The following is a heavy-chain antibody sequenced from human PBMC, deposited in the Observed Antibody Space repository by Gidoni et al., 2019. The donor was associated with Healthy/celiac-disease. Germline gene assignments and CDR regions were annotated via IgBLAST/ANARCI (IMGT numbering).Heavy chain of an antibody. CDR1: GFTFSSYG. CDR2: IWYDGSNK. D-gene: IGHD6-19*01. J-gene: IGHJ4*02. V-gene: IGHV3-33*01. CDR3: ARDQIGWLVQYYFDY. Sequence: QVQLVESGGGVVQPGRSLRLSCAASGFTFSSYGMHWVRQAPGKGLEWVAVIWYDGSNKYYADSVKGRFTISRDNSKNTLYLQMNSLRAEDTAVYYCARDQIGWLVQYYFDYWGQGTLVTVSS.